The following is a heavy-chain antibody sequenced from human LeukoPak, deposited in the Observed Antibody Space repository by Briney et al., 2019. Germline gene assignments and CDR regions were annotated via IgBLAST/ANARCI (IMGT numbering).Heavy chain of an antibody. D-gene: IGHD2-15*01. CDR1: GYTFTNFP. CDR3: ARDREGYCSGGSCYSNAFDI. Sequence: ASVRVSCKASGYTFTNFPINWVRQAPGQGLEWMGWISASSGNTNYAQKLQGRVTMTTDTSTSTAYMELRSLRSDDTAVYYCARDREGYCSGGSCYSNAFDIWGQGTMVTVSS. J-gene: IGHJ3*02. V-gene: IGHV1-18*01. CDR2: ISASSGNT.